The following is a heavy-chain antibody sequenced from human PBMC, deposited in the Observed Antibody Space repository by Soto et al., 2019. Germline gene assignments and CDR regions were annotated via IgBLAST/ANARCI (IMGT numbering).Heavy chain of an antibody. CDR3: AGGSSSSWGYYYMDV. CDR1: GFTFSSYG. J-gene: IGHJ6*03. Sequence: GGSLRLSCAASGFTFSSYGMHWVRQAPGKGLEWVAVIWYDGSNKYYADSVKGRFTISRDNSKNTLYLQMNSLRAEDTAVYYCAGGSSSSWGYYYMDVWGKGTTVTVSS. V-gene: IGHV3-33*01. D-gene: IGHD6-13*01. CDR2: IWYDGSNK.